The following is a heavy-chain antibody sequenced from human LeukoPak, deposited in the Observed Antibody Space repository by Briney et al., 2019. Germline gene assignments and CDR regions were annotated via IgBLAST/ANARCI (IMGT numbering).Heavy chain of an antibody. CDR1: GYTFTDYY. D-gene: IGHD3-22*01. V-gene: IGHV1-69-2*01. CDR2: VVPEDGET. Sequence: ASVKISCKVSGYTFTDYYMHWVQQAPGKGLEWMGLVVPEDGETIYAEKFQGRVTITADTSTDTVDMELSSLRSEDTAVYYCATFPYYHDSSGYYGDYWGQGTLVTVSS. CDR3: ATFPYYHDSSGYYGDY. J-gene: IGHJ4*02.